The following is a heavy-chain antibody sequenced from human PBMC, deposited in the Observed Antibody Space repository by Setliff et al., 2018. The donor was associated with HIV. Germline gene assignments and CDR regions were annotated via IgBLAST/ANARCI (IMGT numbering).Heavy chain of an antibody. J-gene: IGHJ4*02. CDR1: GGSISSYY. CDR2: IYTSGNT. V-gene: IGHV4-4*07. CDR3: TRGEGSGSYHY. D-gene: IGHD3-10*01. Sequence: LSLTCTVPGGSISSYYWSWIRQPAGKGLEWIGRIYTSGNTNYNPSLASRITMSVDTSKNQFSLKLSSVTAADTAVYYCTRGEGSGSYHYWGQGTLVTVSS.